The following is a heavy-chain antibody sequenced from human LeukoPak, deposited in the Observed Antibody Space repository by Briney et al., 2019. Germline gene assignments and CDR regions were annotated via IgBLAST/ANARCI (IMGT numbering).Heavy chain of an antibody. Sequence: GGSLRLSCAASGFTFSSYAMHWVRQAPGKGLEWVAVISYDGSNKYYADSVKGRFTISRDNSKNTLYLQMNSLRAEDTAVYYCARDIEAAGLFDYWGQGTLVTVSS. V-gene: IGHV3-30-3*01. CDR3: ARDIEAAGLFDY. CDR2: ISYDGSNK. J-gene: IGHJ4*02. D-gene: IGHD6-13*01. CDR1: GFTFSSYA.